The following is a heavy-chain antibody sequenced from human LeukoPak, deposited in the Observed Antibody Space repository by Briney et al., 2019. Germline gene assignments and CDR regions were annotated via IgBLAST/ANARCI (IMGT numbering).Heavy chain of an antibody. J-gene: IGHJ4*02. CDR2: VSYDGGDK. CDR3: TYPAFFDY. Sequence: GGSLRLSCAASGFTFTSYALHWVRQAPGKGLEWVAVVSYDGGDKYYADSVKGRFIISRDNSMDTVYLQMNRLRVEDAALYYCTYPAFFDYCGQGTLVTVSS. CDR1: GFTFTSYA. V-gene: IGHV3-30*01.